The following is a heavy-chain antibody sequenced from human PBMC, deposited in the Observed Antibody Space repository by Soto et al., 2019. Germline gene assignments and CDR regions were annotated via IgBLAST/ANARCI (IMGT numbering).Heavy chain of an antibody. J-gene: IGHJ5*02. Sequence: QLQLQESGPGLVKPSETLSLTCTVSGGSISSRGYYWGWIRQPPGKGLERIGTIYYSGSTYYNPSLTSRVTISVDTSKNQFSPTLSSVTAADTAVYYCATSNWFDPWGQGTLVTVSS. CDR1: GGSISSRGYY. CDR3: ATSNWFDP. V-gene: IGHV4-39*01. CDR2: IYYSGST.